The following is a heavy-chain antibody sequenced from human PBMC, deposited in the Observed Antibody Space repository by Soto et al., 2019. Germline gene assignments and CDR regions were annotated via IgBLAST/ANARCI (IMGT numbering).Heavy chain of an antibody. J-gene: IGHJ3*02. Sequence: SETLSLTCTVSGCSIGNYYWSWIREPPGKGLEWIGYIHYSGSTWYNPSLKSRVTISVDKSRNQFSLKLSSVTAADTAVYFCAKNLYGYYVNPDIWGQGTMVTVSS. D-gene: IGHD3-3*01. CDR3: AKNLYGYYVNPDI. V-gene: IGHV4-59*01. CDR1: GCSIGNYY. CDR2: IHYSGST.